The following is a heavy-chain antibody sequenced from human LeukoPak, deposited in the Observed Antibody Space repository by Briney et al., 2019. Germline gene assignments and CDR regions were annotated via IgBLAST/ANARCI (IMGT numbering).Heavy chain of an antibody. Sequence: ASVKVSCKASGYTFTSYGISWVRQAPGQGLEWMGWISAYNGNTNYAQKLQGRVTMTTDTSTSTAYMELRSLRSDDTAVYYCARRNEPDRPQVGAAPLDYWGQGTLVTVSS. V-gene: IGHV1-18*01. CDR2: ISAYNGNT. CDR1: GYTFTSYG. D-gene: IGHD1-26*01. J-gene: IGHJ4*02. CDR3: ARRNEPDRPQVGAAPLDY.